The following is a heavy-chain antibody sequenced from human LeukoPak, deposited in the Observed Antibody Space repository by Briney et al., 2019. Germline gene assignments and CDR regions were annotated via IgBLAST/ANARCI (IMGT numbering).Heavy chain of an antibody. J-gene: IGHJ4*02. V-gene: IGHV3-23*01. D-gene: IGHD6-19*01. CDR1: GFTFSSYG. CDR3: AKRSGSTWGHFDY. Sequence: PGGSLRLSCAASGFTFSSYGMSWVRQAPGKGLEWVSTISDSGGSTYSADSVKGRFTISRDNSKNTLYLQMNSLRAEDTAVYYCAKRSGSTWGHFDYWGQGTLVTVSS. CDR2: ISDSGGST.